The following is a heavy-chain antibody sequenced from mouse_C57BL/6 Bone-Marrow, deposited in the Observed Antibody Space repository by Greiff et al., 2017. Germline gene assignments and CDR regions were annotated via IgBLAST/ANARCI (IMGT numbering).Heavy chain of an antibody. CDR2: IDPSDSYT. V-gene: IGHV1-69*01. CDR1: GYTFTSYW. D-gene: IGHD1-1*01. J-gene: IGHJ4*01. Sequence: QVQLQQPGAELVLPGASVKLSCKASGYTFTSYWMHWVKQRPGQGLEWIGEIDPSDSYTNYNQKFKGKSTLTVDKSSSTAYMQLSSLTSEDSAVYDCARSTVVARGYAMDYWGQGTSVTVSS. CDR3: ARSTVVARGYAMDY.